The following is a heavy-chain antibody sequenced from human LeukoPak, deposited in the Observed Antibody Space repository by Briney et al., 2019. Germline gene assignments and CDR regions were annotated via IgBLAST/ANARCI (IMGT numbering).Heavy chain of an antibody. CDR3: AKDIQTDYGDYVGRGGDY. D-gene: IGHD4-17*01. V-gene: IGHV3-23*01. CDR1: GFTFSSYA. J-gene: IGHJ4*02. CDR2: ISGSGGST. Sequence: GGSLRLSCAASGFTFSSYAMSWVRQAPGKGLEWVSAISGSGGSTYYADSVKGRFTISRDNSKNTLYLQMNSLRTEDTALYYCAKDIQTDYGDYVGRGGDYWGQGTLVTVSS.